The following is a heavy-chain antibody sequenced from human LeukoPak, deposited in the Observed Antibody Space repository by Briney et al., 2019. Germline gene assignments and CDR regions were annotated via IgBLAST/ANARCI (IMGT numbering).Heavy chain of an antibody. V-gene: IGHV3-15*01. CDR3: TRGSQSDYYYGMDV. J-gene: IGHJ6*02. CDR2: IKSKTDGGTT. CDR1: GFTFSSAW. Sequence: GGSLRLSCAASGFTFSSAWMSWVRQAPGKGLEWVGRIKSKTDGGTTDYAAPVKGRFTISRDDSKNTLYLQMNSLKTEDTAVYYCTRGSQSDYYYGMDVWGQGTAVTVSS.